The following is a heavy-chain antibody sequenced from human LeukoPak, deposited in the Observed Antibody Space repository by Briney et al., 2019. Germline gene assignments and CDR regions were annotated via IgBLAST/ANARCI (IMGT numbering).Heavy chain of an antibody. J-gene: IGHJ4*02. D-gene: IGHD3-10*01. CDR2: IRYDGSNK. Sequence: PGGSLRLSCAASGFTFSSYGMHWVRQAPGKGLEWVAFIRYDGSNKYYADSVKGRFTISRDNSKNTLYLQMNRLRAEDTAVYYCAKGRARFADPYYFDYWGQGTLVTVSS. CDR1: GFTFSSYG. CDR3: AKGRARFADPYYFDY. V-gene: IGHV3-30*02.